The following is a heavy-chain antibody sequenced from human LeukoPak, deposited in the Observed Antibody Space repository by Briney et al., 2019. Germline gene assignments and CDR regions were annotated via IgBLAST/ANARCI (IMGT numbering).Heavy chain of an antibody. Sequence: PGGSLRLSCAASGFTFSTYSLNWVRQAPGKGLEWVSSISSSSSFMYYADSVKGRFTISRDNAKNALYLQMNSLRAEETAVYYCVRVDHSLGRTYFDYWGQGTLVTVSS. CDR3: VRVDHSLGRTYFDY. CDR1: GFTFSTYS. V-gene: IGHV3-21*01. D-gene: IGHD2-21*01. J-gene: IGHJ4*02. CDR2: ISSSSSFM.